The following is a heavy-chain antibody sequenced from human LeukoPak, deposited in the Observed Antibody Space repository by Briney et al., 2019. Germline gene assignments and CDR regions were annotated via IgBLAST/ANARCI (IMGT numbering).Heavy chain of an antibody. CDR3: ARAPLGYSSSWTDY. CDR2: IIPIFGTA. D-gene: IGHD6-13*01. V-gene: IGHV1-69*13. CDR1: GYTFTSYG. J-gene: IGHJ4*02. Sequence: ASVKVSCKASGYTFTSYGISWVRQAPGQGLEWMGGIIPIFGTANYAHKFQGRVTITADESTSTAYMELSSLRSEDTAVYYCARAPLGYSSSWTDYWGQGTLVTVSS.